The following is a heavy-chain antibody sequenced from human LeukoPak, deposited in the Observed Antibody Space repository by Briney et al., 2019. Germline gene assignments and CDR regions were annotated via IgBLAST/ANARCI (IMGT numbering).Heavy chain of an antibody. CDR2: IKQDGSEK. Sequence: PGGSLRLSCAASGFTFSSYWMSWVRQAPGKGLEWVANIKQDGSEKYYVDSVKGRFTISRDNSKNTLYLQMNSLRVEDTAVYYCAKDGGEVGATHDAFDIWGQGTVVTVSS. CDR3: AKDGGEVGATHDAFDI. D-gene: IGHD1-26*01. J-gene: IGHJ3*02. CDR1: GFTFSSYW. V-gene: IGHV3-7*03.